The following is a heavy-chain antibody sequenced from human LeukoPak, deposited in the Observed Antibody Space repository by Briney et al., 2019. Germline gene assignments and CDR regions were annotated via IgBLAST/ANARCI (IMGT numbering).Heavy chain of an antibody. Sequence: PSETPSLTCAVSGYSISSGYYWGWVRQPPREGLGWIGSIHHSGTTYYNPSLKSRVAISVDTSKNQFSLNLSSVTAADTAVYYCARPFKDTTVTSGFDYWGQGTLVTVSS. CDR2: IHHSGTT. V-gene: IGHV4-38-2*01. CDR3: ARPFKDTTVTSGFDY. CDR1: GYSISSGYY. J-gene: IGHJ4*02. D-gene: IGHD4-17*01.